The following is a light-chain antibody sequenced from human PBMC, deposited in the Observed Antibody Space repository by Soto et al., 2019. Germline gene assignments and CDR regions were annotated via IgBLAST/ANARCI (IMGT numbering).Light chain of an antibody. CDR3: CPYAGRYSLYV. CDR1: SSDVGGYNY. CDR2: DVS. Sequence: QSALTQPRSVSGSPGQSVTISCTGTSSDVGGYNYVSWYQQHPGKAPKLMIYDVSKRPSGVPDRFAGSKSGNTASLTISGLQAEDEADYYCCPYAGRYSLYVFATGTKLTV. J-gene: IGLJ1*01. V-gene: IGLV2-11*01.